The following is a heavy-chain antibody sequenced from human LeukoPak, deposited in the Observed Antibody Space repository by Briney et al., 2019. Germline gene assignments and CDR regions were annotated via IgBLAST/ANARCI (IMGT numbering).Heavy chain of an antibody. J-gene: IGHJ6*02. Sequence: SSETLSLTCTVSGGSISSSSYYWGWIRQPPGKGLEWIGNVYYSGITYYNPSLKSRVIISLDTPKSQFSLKLSSVTAADTAVYYCARVLHGGMDVWGQGTTVTVSS. CDR2: VYYSGIT. CDR3: ARVLHGGMDV. V-gene: IGHV4-39*07. CDR1: GGSISSSSYY.